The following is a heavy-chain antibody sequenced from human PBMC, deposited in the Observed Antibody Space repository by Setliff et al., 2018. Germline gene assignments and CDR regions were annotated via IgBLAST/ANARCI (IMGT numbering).Heavy chain of an antibody. Sequence: PSETLSLTCTVSRGSISGTYYYWSWIRQPAGKALEWIGQIYTSWSTNYNPSLKSRVTISGDTSKNQVSLRLSSVTAADTAVYYCATRKSSGRLYYMDVWGKGTTVTVSS. CDR1: RGSISGTYYY. D-gene: IGHD1-26*01. CDR2: IYTSWST. V-gene: IGHV4-61*09. J-gene: IGHJ6*03. CDR3: ATRKSSGRLYYMDV.